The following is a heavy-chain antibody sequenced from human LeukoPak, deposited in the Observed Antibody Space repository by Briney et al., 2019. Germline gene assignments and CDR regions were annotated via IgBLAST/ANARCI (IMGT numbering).Heavy chain of an antibody. D-gene: IGHD5-12*01. Sequence: GGTLRLSCATSGFIFSHHGMNWVRQAPGKGLEWVSSISSSSSYIYYADSVKGRFTISRDNAKKSLFLQMNSLRAEDTAVYYCAREGDGYDSTFDYWGQGTLVTVSS. CDR1: GFIFSHHG. CDR2: ISSSSSYI. CDR3: AREGDGYDSTFDY. V-gene: IGHV3-21*01. J-gene: IGHJ4*02.